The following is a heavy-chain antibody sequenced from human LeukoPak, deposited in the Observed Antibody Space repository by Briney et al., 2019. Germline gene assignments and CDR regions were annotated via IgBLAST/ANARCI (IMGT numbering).Heavy chain of an antibody. CDR2: IYYSGST. D-gene: IGHD5-18*01. Sequence: PSETLSLTCTVSGGSISSYYWSWIRQPPGKGLEWIGYIYYSGSTNYNPSLKSRVTISVDTSKNQFSLKLSSVTAADTAVYYCAAGREYSYGPSYYYYYGKDLWGQGTTVTVSS. V-gene: IGHV4-59*08. J-gene: IGHJ6*02. CDR3: AAGREYSYGPSYYYYYGKDL. CDR1: GGSISSYY.